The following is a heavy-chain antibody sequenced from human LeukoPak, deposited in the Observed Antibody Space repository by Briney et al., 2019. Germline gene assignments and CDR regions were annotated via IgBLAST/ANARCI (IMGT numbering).Heavy chain of an antibody. CDR1: GFTFSRHW. CDR2: IDQNGSEK. D-gene: IGHD6-13*01. CDR3: ARDQGAAGDY. V-gene: IGHV3-7*01. Sequence: SGGSLRLSCAASGFTFSRHWMTLVRQAPGKGLEWVANIDQNGSEKLYVDSVKGRFTISRDNAKNSLYLQMNSQRVEDTALYYCARDQGAAGDYWGQGTLVTVSS. J-gene: IGHJ4*02.